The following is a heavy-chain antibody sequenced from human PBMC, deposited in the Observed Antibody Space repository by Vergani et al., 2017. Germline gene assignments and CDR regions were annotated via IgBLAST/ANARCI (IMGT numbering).Heavy chain of an antibody. V-gene: IGHV3-53*01. CDR2: IYSGGST. CDR3: ARVRGYSGYPFGLDY. Sequence: EVQLVESGGGLIQRGGSLRLSCAASGFTVSSNYMSWVRQAPGKGLEWVSVIYSGGSTYYADSVKGRFTISRDNSKNTLYLQMNSLRAEDTAVYYCARVRGYSGYPFGLDYWGQGTLVTVSS. CDR1: GFTVSSNY. D-gene: IGHD5-12*01. J-gene: IGHJ4*02.